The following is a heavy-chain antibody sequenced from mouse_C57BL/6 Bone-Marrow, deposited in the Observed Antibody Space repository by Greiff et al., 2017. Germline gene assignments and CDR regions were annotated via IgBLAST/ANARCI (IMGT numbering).Heavy chain of an antibody. D-gene: IGHD1-1*01. J-gene: IGHJ1*03. CDR3: ARKTTVDWYFDV. CDR1: GFSLTSYA. CDR2: IWSGGGP. Sequence: QVQLKESGPGLVAPSQSLSITCTVSGFSLTSYAISWVRQPPGKGLEWLGVIWSGGGPNYNLALKHRLSISKDNSKSQVFLKMNSLQTDDTARYYCARKTTVDWYFDVWGTGTTVTVSS. V-gene: IGHV2-9-1*01.